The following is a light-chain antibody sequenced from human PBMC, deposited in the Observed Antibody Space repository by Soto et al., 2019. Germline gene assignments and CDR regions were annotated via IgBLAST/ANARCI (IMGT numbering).Light chain of an antibody. CDR2: KAS. Sequence: DFQMTQCPSTLSGCVGEGVTIICRASQTISCWLAWYQQKPGKAPKLLISKASTLQKVGPSRFTTSGSRTEFTLTNSSVQHDDFATYYCQHYNNYSEPLGQGSKVAIK. J-gene: IGKJ1*01. CDR3: QHYNNYSEP. CDR1: QTISCW. V-gene: IGKV1-5*03.